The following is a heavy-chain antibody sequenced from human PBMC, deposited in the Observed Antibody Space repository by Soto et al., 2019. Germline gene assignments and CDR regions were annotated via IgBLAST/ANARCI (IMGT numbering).Heavy chain of an antibody. CDR2: ISWNSGSV. V-gene: IGHV3-9*01. Sequence: EVQLVESGGGLVQPGMSLRLSCAASGFTFDDYAMHWVRQVPGKGLEWVSGISWNSGSVDYADSVKGRFTISRDNAKRTLYLQLNSLTPGDTGVYYCAKDFDFWSGVDYWGQGTLVTVSS. D-gene: IGHD3-3*01. CDR1: GFTFDDYA. J-gene: IGHJ4*02. CDR3: AKDFDFWSGVDY.